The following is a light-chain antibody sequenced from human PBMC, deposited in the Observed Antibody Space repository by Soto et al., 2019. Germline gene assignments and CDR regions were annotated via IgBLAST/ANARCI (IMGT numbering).Light chain of an antibody. CDR2: ITS. V-gene: IGLV1-44*01. J-gene: IGLJ3*02. Sequence: QSVLTQPPSASGAPGQRVTISCSGSSCHIGSNTVNWYQQLPGTAPKVLMFITSQRPSRVPDRFSGSRSGTSASLAISGLQSEDEDDYYCAAWDDSLNGWVFGGGTKLTVL. CDR1: SCHIGSNT. CDR3: AAWDDSLNGWV.